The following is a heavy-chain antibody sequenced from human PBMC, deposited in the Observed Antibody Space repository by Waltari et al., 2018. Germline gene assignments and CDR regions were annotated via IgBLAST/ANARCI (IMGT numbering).Heavy chain of an antibody. CDR3: ATNGGSRYGPTLFDY. V-gene: IGHV3-64D*06. D-gene: IGHD5-18*01. Sequence: EVQLVESGGGLVQPGGSLRISCLASGFTFSNYAIHWVRQTPGKELEYVAGIISHGNNTNYSDSVKGRFTISRDNSKNTLFLHTSGLRVDDTAVYYCATNGGSRYGPTLFDYWGQGTLVAVSS. J-gene: IGHJ4*02. CDR2: IISHGNNT. CDR1: GFTFSNYA.